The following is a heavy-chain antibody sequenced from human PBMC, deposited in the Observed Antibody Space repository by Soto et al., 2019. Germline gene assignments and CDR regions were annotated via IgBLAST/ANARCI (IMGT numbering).Heavy chain of an antibody. CDR3: ARSDPHYYDRSLFDY. V-gene: IGHV4-31*03. CDR1: GGSISSGGYY. D-gene: IGHD3-22*01. J-gene: IGHJ4*02. Sequence: PSETLSLTCTFSGGSISSGGYYWSWIRQHPGKGLEWIGYIYYSGSTYYNPSLKSRVTISVDTSKNQFSLKLSSVTAADTAVYYCARSDPHYYDRSLFDYWGQGTLVTVSS. CDR2: IYYSGST.